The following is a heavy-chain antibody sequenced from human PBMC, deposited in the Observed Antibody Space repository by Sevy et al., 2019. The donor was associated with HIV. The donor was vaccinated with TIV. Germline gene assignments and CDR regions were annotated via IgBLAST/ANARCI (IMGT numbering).Heavy chain of an antibody. CDR1: GLTVGSLS. J-gene: IGHJ6*02. CDR3: ARIKGASSSYAMDV. V-gene: IGHV3-53*01. CDR2: IYSAGTT. Sequence: GGSLRLSCVASGLTVGSLSINWVRQAPGKGLEWVSLIYSAGTTFYSDSVKGRFTISRDNSNNTLDLQMNSLRAEDTAIYYCARIKGASSSYAMDVWGQGTTDTVSS. D-gene: IGHD2-2*01.